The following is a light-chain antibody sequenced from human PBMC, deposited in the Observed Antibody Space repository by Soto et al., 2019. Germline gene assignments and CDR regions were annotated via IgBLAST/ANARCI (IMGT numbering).Light chain of an antibody. J-gene: IGLJ2*01. CDR2: EVT. Sequence: QSALTQPASVSGSPGQSITISCTGSSSDVGAYNYVSWYQQHPGIAPRLMIYEVTNRPSGVSNRFSGSKSGNTASLTISGLRAEDEADYYCSSYTSGSTLVVFVGGTKVTVL. CDR1: SSDVGAYNY. V-gene: IGLV2-14*01. CDR3: SSYTSGSTLVV.